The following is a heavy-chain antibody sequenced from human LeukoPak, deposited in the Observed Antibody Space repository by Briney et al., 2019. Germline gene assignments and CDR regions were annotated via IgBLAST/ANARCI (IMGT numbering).Heavy chain of an antibody. CDR3: ARALNAPCCGGDCYYDY. J-gene: IGHJ4*02. V-gene: IGHV4-59*01. D-gene: IGHD2-21*02. Sequence: SETLSLTCTVSGGSISSYYLSWIRQPPGKGLEWIGYIYYSGSTNYNPSLKSRVTISVDTSKNQFSLKLSSVTAADTAVYYCARALNAPCCGGDCYYDYWGQGTLVTVSS. CDR1: GGSISSYY. CDR2: IYYSGST.